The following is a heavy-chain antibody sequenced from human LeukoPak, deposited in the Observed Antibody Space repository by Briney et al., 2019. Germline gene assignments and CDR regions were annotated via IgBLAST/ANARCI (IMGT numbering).Heavy chain of an antibody. V-gene: IGHV1-8*01. Sequence: ASVKVSCKASGYTFTSYDINWVRQATGQGLEWMGWMNPSSGNTGYAQKFQGRVTMTRNTSISTAYMELSSLRSEDTAVYYCTYFDGSYSGFDYWGQGTLVTVSS. CDR2: MNPSSGNT. CDR1: GYTFTSYD. D-gene: IGHD1-26*01. CDR3: TYFDGSYSGFDY. J-gene: IGHJ4*02.